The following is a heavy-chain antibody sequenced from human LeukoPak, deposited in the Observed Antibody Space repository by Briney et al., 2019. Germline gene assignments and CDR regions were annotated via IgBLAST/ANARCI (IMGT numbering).Heavy chain of an antibody. CDR3: ARPLSLGYCSGGSCYGRGAWFDR. CDR2: IYHSGST. V-gene: IGHV4-4*02. J-gene: IGHJ5*02. D-gene: IGHD2-15*01. CDR1: GGSISSSNW. Sequence: SGTLSLTCAVSGGSISSSNWWSWVRQPPGKGLEWIGEIYHSGSTNYNPSLKSRVTISVDKSKNQFSLKLRSVTAADTAVYYCARPLSLGYCSGGSCYGRGAWFDRWGQGTLVTVSS.